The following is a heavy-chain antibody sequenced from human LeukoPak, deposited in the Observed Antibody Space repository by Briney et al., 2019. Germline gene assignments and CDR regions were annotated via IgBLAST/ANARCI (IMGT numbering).Heavy chain of an antibody. CDR3: ARLAYCTSTSCYPNY. Sequence: SETLSLTCTVSGDSISSYFWGWIRQPPGRGLEWLASIHYIGSTDYNPSLKSRVAISVDTSENQSSLKLRFVTAADTAVYYCARLAYCTSTSCYPNYWGQGALVTVSS. CDR2: IHYIGST. CDR1: GDSISSYF. J-gene: IGHJ4*02. V-gene: IGHV4-39*01. D-gene: IGHD2-2*01.